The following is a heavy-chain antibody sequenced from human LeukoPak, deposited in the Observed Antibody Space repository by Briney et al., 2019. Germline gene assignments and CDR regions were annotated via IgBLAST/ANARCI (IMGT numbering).Heavy chain of an antibody. J-gene: IGHJ4*02. CDR3: ASYTPVRDGYKRFDY. Sequence: LRLSCAASGFTFSSYSMNWIRQHPGKGLEWIGYIYYSGSTYYNPSLKSRVTISVDTSKNQFSLKLSSVTAADTAVYYCASYTPVRDGYKRFDYWGQGTLVTVSS. D-gene: IGHD5-24*01. V-gene: IGHV4-31*02. CDR1: GFTFSSYS. CDR2: IYYSGST.